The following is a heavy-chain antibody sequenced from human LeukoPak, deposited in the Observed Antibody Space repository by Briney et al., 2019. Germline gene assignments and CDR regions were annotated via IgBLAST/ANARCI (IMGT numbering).Heavy chain of an antibody. J-gene: IGHJ5*01. CDR2: IRHDGSNK. CDR1: GFSFSSFG. Sequence: GGSLRLSCSASGFSFSSFGMHWVRQAPGKGLEWVAFIRHDGSNKFYGDSVRGRFTISRDNSENTLYLQMNSLRTDDTAFYYCAKHTASDSWGHGALVTVSS. D-gene: IGHD2-2*02. CDR3: AKHTASDS. V-gene: IGHV3-30*02.